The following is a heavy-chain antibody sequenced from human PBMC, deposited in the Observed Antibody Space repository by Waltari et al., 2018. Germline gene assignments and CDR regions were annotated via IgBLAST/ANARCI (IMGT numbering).Heavy chain of an antibody. CDR3: ARANDSSGYYRPEYFQH. CDR2: IIPIFGTA. D-gene: IGHD3-22*01. V-gene: IGHV1-69*05. Sequence: QVQLVQSGAEVKKPGSSVKVSCKASGGTFSSYATSWVRQDPGKGLEWMGGIIPIFGTANYAQKFQGRVTITTDESTSTAYMELSSLRSEDTAVYYCARANDSSGYYRPEYFQHWGQGTLVTVSS. J-gene: IGHJ1*01. CDR1: GGTFSSYA.